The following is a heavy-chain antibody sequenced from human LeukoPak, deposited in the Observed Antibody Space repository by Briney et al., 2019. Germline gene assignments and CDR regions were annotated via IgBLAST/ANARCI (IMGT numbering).Heavy chain of an antibody. D-gene: IGHD2-15*01. CDR1: GFTFSSYA. J-gene: IGHJ4*02. V-gene: IGHV3-23*01. CDR2: ISGSGGST. Sequence: GGSLRLSCAATGFTFSSYAMSWVRQAPGKGPEWVSAISGSGGSTYYADSVKGRFTISRDNSKNTLYLQMNSLRAEDTAVYYCAKDPVVVVAATSDYWGQGTLVTVSS. CDR3: AKDPVVVVAATSDY.